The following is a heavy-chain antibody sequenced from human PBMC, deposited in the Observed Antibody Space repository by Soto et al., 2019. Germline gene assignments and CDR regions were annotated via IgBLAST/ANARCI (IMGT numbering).Heavy chain of an antibody. D-gene: IGHD3-3*01. CDR1: GFTFSSYS. J-gene: IGHJ6*02. CDR2: ISSSSSYI. V-gene: IGHV3-21*01. Sequence: EVQLVESGGGLVKPGGSLRLSCAASGFTFSSYSMNWVRQAPGKGLEWVSSISSSSSYIYYADSVKGRFTISRDNAKNSLYLQMNSLRAEDTAVYYCARDRNYYDFWSGYYRHYYYYGMDVWVQGTTVTVSS. CDR3: ARDRNYYDFWSGYYRHYYYYGMDV.